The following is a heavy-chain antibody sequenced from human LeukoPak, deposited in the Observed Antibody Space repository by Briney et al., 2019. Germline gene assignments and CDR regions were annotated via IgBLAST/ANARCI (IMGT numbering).Heavy chain of an antibody. J-gene: IGHJ4*02. CDR3: ARWGRRDYYFDY. D-gene: IGHD2-15*01. Sequence: GGALQISCKGPGSRFTSYWIGWVRQLPGKGLEWMGIIYPGDSDTRYSPSFQGQVTISADKSISTAYLQWSSLKASDTAMYYCARWGRRDYYFDYWGQGTLVTVSS. CDR2: IYPGDSDT. CDR1: GSRFTSYW. V-gene: IGHV5-51*01.